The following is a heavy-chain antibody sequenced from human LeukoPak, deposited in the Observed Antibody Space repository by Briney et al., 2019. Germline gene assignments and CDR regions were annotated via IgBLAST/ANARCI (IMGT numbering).Heavy chain of an antibody. J-gene: IGHJ4*02. CDR3: ARLGIDIGDLDY. D-gene: IGHD5-12*01. CDR2: IYYSGST. CDR1: GGSISSSSYY. Sequence: SETLSLTCTVSGGSISSSSYYWGWIHQPPGKGLQWIGSIYYSGSTYYNPSLKSRVTISVDTSKNQYSLKLSSVTAADTAVYYCARLGIDIGDLDYWGQGTLVTVSS. V-gene: IGHV4-39*01.